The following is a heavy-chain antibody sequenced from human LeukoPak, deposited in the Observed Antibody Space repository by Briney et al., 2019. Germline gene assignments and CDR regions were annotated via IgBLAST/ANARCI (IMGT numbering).Heavy chain of an antibody. V-gene: IGHV3-9*01. CDR2: ISWDSGSL. CDR3: VRAPPPHWNSGASFDY. Sequence: GRSLRLSCAGSGFTFDEYAMHWVRQVPGKGLEWVLGISWDSGSLGYLDSVKGRFTISRDNAKNSLYLQMNSLRSEDTALHYCVRAPPPHWNSGASFDYWAQGILVPVSS. D-gene: IGHD1-1*01. J-gene: IGHJ4*02. CDR1: GFTFDEYA.